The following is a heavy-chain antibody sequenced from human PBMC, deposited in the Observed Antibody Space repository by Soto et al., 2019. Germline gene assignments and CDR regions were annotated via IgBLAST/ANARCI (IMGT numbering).Heavy chain of an antibody. CDR2: IYPGDSDT. V-gene: IGHV5-51*01. D-gene: IGHD6-6*01. CDR1: GYSFTSYW. J-gene: IGHJ6*02. Sequence: AQSLTISGKVSGYSFTSYWIGWVVRMPVKGLEWMGIIYPGDSDTRYSPSFQGQVPISADKSISTAYLQWSSLQASDTAMYYYERQHGSSARGNGMDVWGQGSTVTVS. CDR3: ERQHGSSARGNGMDV.